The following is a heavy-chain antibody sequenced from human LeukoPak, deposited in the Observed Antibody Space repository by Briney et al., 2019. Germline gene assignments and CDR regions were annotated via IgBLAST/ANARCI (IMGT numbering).Heavy chain of an antibody. D-gene: IGHD1-26*01. J-gene: IGHJ6*02. CDR3: ARHNSGSYFGYDMDV. V-gene: IGHV1-2*02. CDR2: INPNSGGT. Sequence: GASVKVSCKASGYTFTGYYMHWVRQAPGQGLEWMGWINPNSGGTNYAQKFQGRVTMTRDTSISTAYMELSRLRSDDTAVFYCARHNSGSYFGYDMDVWGQGTTVTVSS. CDR1: GYTFTGYY.